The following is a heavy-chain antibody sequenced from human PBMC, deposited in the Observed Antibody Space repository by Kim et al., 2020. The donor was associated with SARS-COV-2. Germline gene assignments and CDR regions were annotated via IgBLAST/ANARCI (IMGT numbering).Heavy chain of an antibody. Sequence: SETLSLTCTVSGGSISSYYWSWIRQPPGKGLEWIGYIYYSGSTNYNPSLKSRVTISVDTSKNQFSLKLSSVTAADTAVYYCARGVVAYAFDIWGQGTMVTVSS. D-gene: IGHD2-15*01. CDR2: IYYSGST. J-gene: IGHJ3*02. CDR1: GGSISSYY. V-gene: IGHV4-59*01. CDR3: ARGVVAYAFDI.